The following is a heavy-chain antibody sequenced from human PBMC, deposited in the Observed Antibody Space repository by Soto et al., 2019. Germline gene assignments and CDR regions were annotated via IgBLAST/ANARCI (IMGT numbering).Heavy chain of an antibody. CDR1: GFTFDDYT. CDR2: ISWNGGNI. V-gene: IGHV3-9*01. Sequence: EVQLVESGGGLVQPGRSLRLSCAASGFTFDDYTMHWVRQAPGKGLEWVSGISWNGGNIGYADSVKGRFTISRDNAKNSLFLQMNSLRADDTALYFCAKDIYSSSSGQDYWGQGTPVTVSS. D-gene: IGHD6-6*01. J-gene: IGHJ4*02. CDR3: AKDIYSSSSGQDY.